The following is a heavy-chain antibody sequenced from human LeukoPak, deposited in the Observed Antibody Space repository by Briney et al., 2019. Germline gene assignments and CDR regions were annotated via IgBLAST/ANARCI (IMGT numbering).Heavy chain of an antibody. D-gene: IGHD3-10*01. CDR2: FDPEDGQT. Sequence: ASVKVSCKISGYTLTELSMHWVRQAPGKGLEWMGGFDPEDGQTIYAQKFQGRVTMTEDTSTDTAYMELSSLRSEDTAVFYCARGDYYGSPKVVAAWGQGTLVTVSS. CDR3: ARGDYYGSPKVVAA. CDR1: GYTLTELS. J-gene: IGHJ5*02. V-gene: IGHV1-24*01.